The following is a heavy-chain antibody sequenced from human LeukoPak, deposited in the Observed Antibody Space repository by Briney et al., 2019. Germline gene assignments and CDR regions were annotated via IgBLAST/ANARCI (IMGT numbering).Heavy chain of an antibody. CDR3: AGGALYSSGWLNRFDP. V-gene: IGHV3-53*01. CDR2: IYSSGNT. J-gene: IGHJ5*02. D-gene: IGHD6-19*01. CDR1: GFTLSSKY. Sequence: GGSLRLSCAASGFTLSSKYMSWVRQAPGKGLEWVAVIYSSGNTKYADSVKGRFTISRDNSKNTLYLDMNSLRAEDTAVYYCAGGALYSSGWLNRFDPWGQGTLVTVSS.